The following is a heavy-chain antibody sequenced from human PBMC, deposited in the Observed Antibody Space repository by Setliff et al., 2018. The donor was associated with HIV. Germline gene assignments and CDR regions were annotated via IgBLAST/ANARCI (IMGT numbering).Heavy chain of an antibody. CDR3: ARGNRIMGSRTFDF. J-gene: IGHJ4*02. CDR1: GGSLNDYY. D-gene: IGHD1-7*01. CDR2: IYYSGST. V-gene: IGHV4-59*01. Sequence: PSETLSLTCAVYGGSLNDYYWTWIRQPPGKGLEWIGYIYYSGSTSYNPSLKSRVTISVDSSKNQLSLKVSSVTAADTAVYYCARGNRIMGSRTFDFWGRGTLVTVSS.